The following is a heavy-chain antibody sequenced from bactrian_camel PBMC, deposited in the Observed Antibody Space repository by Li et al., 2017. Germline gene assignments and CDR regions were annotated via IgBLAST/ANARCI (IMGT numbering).Heavy chain of an antibody. J-gene: IGHJ4*01. Sequence: VQLVESGGGSVQAGGSLRLSCKVSGHSRGSNCVGWFRQATGKEREGVVAIAIDGSTIYADSAKDRFTISQDLAKNTVYLQMSSLKPEDSGMYYCAADRIHAGFSLVESEYTDWGQGTQVTVS. CDR1: GHSRGSNC. CDR2: IAIDGST. V-gene: IGHV3S53*01. CDR3: AADRIHAGFSLVESEYTD. D-gene: IGHD6*01.